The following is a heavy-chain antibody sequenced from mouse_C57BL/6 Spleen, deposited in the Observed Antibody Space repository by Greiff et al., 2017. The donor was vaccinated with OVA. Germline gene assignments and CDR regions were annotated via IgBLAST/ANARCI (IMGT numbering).Heavy chain of an antibody. Sequence: VQLQQPGAELVKPGASVKLSCKASGYTFTSYWMQWVKQRPGQGLEWIGEIDPSDSTTNYNPKFKGKATLTVDTSSSTAYMQLSSLTSEDSAVYYCAIYYCGSSGWFAYWGQGTLVTVSS. J-gene: IGHJ3*01. D-gene: IGHD1-1*01. CDR3: AIYYCGSSGWFAY. CDR1: GYTFTSYW. CDR2: IDPSDSTT. V-gene: IGHV1-50*01.